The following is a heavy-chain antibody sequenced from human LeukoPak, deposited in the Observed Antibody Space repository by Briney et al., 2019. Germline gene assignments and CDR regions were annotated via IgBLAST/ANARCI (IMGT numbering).Heavy chain of an antibody. D-gene: IGHD3-22*01. CDR3: ARGLQGGYYYDDAFDI. V-gene: IGHV4-59*01. CDR1: GGSINSYY. J-gene: IGHJ3*02. Sequence: SETLSLTCTVSGGSINSYYWSWIRQPPGKGLEWIGYIYYSGSTNYNPSLKSRVTISVDTSKNQFSLKLSSVTAADTAVYYCARGLQGGYYYDDAFDIWGQGTMATVSS. CDR2: IYYSGST.